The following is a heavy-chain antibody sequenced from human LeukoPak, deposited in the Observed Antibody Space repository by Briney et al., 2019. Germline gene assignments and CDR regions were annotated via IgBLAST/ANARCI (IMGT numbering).Heavy chain of an antibody. J-gene: IGHJ4*02. V-gene: IGHV3-69-1*01. CDR2: ITRSSAL. D-gene: IGHD3-3*01. CDR1: GFTFSNFW. Sequence: PGGSLRLSCAASGFTFSNFWMHWVRQAPGKGLEWVSYITRSSALHYADSVKGRFTISRDNAKNSLYLQMSSLRAEDTAVYYCATDRGWRTSGYYLHYFEYWGQGTLVTFSS. CDR3: ATDRGWRTSGYYLHYFEY.